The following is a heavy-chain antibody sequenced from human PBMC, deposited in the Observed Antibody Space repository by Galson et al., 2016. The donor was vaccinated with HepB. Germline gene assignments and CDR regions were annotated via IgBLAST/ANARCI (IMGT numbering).Heavy chain of an antibody. CDR3: ARGTRNAFDY. CDR2: TYYRSKWYY. CDR1: GDSVSGNGAAA. J-gene: IGHJ4*03. Sequence: CAISGDSVSGNGAAAWNWFRQSPSRGLEWLGRTYYRSKWYYEYALSVTSRITISPDTSKNQFSLQLNSVTPADAAVYFCARGTRNAFDYWGHGTLVTVSS. V-gene: IGHV6-1*01. D-gene: IGHD1-14*01.